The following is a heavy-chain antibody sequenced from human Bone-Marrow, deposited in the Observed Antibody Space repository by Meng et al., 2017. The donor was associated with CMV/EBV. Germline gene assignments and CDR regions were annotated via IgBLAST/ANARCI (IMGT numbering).Heavy chain of an antibody. CDR3: ARSNYDFWSGHPYSAD. D-gene: IGHD3-3*01. Sequence: GGSLRLSCAASGFTFSSYAMSWVRQAPGKGLEWVSAISGSGGSTYYADSVKGRFTISRDNSKNTLYLQMNSLRAEDTAVYYCARSNYDFWSGHPYSADWGPGKLVNVSS. CDR2: ISGSGGST. V-gene: IGHV3-23*01. CDR1: GFTFSSYA. J-gene: IGHJ4*01.